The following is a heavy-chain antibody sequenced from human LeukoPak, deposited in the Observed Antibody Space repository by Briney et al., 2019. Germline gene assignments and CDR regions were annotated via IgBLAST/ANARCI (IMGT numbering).Heavy chain of an antibody. CDR3: ARLMYTSTIFGVVRPMDV. D-gene: IGHD3-3*01. Sequence: SETLSLTCSVSGYSISSGPYWGWIRQPPGQGLEWIASIYLGGTTYYTPSLKSRVTISVDTSKNQLSLRLSSVTAADTAVYYCARLMYTSTIFGVVRPMDVWGKGTTVTVSS. CDR1: GYSISSGPY. J-gene: IGHJ6*03. V-gene: IGHV4-38-2*01. CDR2: IYLGGTT.